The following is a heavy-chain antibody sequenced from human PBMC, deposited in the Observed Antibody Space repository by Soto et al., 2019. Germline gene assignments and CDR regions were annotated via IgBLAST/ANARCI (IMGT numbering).Heavy chain of an antibody. J-gene: IGHJ6*02. CDR3: ARVGQNYYGMEV. V-gene: IGHV1-3*01. CDR1: GYTFTTYV. Sequence: QVQLVQSGAEVKKPGASVKVSCKASGYTFTTYVMHWVRQAPGQRLEWMGWLNAGNDNTEYSQKLQGRVTITRDTSASTVYMELSSLSAEDTAVYYCARVGQNYYGMEVWGQGTTVTVSS. CDR2: LNAGNDNT. D-gene: IGHD3-3*01.